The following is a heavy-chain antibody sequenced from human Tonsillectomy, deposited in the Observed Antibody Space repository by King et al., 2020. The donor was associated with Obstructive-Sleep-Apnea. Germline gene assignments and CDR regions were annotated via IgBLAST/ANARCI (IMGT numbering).Heavy chain of an antibody. CDR1: GFTFRSYA. J-gene: IGHJ4*02. V-gene: IGHV3-30*18. D-gene: IGHD5-18*01. Sequence: QVQLVESGGGVVQPGRSLRLSCAASGFTFRSYAMHWVRQAPGKGLEWVAFISHDGSNKYYADSVKGRFTISRDNSKKTLYLQMSGLRLEDTAVYYCVKGNTYGHKDHFDYWGQGTLVTVSS. CDR3: VKGNTYGHKDHFDY. CDR2: ISHDGSNK.